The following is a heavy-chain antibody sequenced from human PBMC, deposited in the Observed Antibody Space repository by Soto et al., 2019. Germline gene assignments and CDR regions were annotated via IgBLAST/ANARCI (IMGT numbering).Heavy chain of an antibody. D-gene: IGHD3-16*02. Sequence: GGSLRLSCAASELTFRDYAMTWVRHAPGKGLEWVSTITGNGDTTFYTDSVRGRFTISRDNSKKMFYLQMNSLRAEDTAEYYCAKDGALYYDYVWGSYRPHWYFDLWGRGTLVTVSS. J-gene: IGHJ2*01. CDR3: AKDGALYYDYVWGSYRPHWYFDL. V-gene: IGHV3-23*01. CDR1: ELTFRDYA. CDR2: ITGNGDTT.